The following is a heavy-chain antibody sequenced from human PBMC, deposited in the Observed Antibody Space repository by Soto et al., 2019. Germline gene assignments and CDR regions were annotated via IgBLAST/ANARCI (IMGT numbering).Heavy chain of an antibody. V-gene: IGHV1-69*13. CDR3: ASSMVRGASNFDY. CDR1: GGTFSSYA. CDR2: IIPIFGTA. J-gene: IGHJ4*02. Sequence: SVKVSCKASGGTFSSYAISWVRQAPGQGLEWMGGIIPIFGTANYAQKFQGRVTITADESTSTAYMELSSLRSEDTAVYYCASSMVRGASNFDYWGQGTLVTVSS. D-gene: IGHD3-10*01.